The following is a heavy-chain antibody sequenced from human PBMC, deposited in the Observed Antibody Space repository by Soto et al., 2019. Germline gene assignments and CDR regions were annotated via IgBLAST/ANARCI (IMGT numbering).Heavy chain of an antibody. J-gene: IGHJ4*02. Sequence: QVQLQESGPGLVKPSQTLSLTCTVSGGSISSGSYYWSWVRQHPGKGLDLIGYIYYSGSTYYNPSLKRIVIISLDPSKNQFSLKLSSVTAADTAVYYCARVLGYGGNYRFDYWGQGTLVIDSS. CDR1: GGSISSGSYY. D-gene: IGHD3-3*01. V-gene: IGHV4-31*01. CDR2: IYYSGST. CDR3: ARVLGYGGNYRFDY.